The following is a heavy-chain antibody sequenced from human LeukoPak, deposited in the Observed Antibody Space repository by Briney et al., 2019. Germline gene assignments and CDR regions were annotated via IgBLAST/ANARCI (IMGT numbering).Heavy chain of an antibody. CDR2: IYPGDSDT. D-gene: IGHD5-24*01. Sequence: PGESLKISCKGSGYSFTSYWIGWVRQMPGKGLEWMGIIYPGDSDTRYSPSFQGQVTFSADNSIGTAYLQWSSLKASDTAMYYCATSRIMATISPFDYWGQGTLVTVSS. CDR3: ATSRIMATISPFDY. J-gene: IGHJ4*02. CDR1: GYSFTSYW. V-gene: IGHV5-51*01.